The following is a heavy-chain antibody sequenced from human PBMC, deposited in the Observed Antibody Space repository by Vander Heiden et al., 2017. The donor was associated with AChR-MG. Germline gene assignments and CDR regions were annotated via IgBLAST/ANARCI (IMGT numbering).Heavy chain of an antibody. CDR2: IYYSGST. CDR3: ASHTMVQGVRGPYYFDY. J-gene: IGHJ4*02. Sequence: QVQLQESGPGLVKPSETLSLTCTVSGGSISSYYWSWIRQPPGKGLEWIGYIYYSGSTNYNPSRKSRVTISVDTSKNQFSLKLSSVTAADTAVYYCASHTMVQGVRGPYYFDYWGQGTLVTVSS. D-gene: IGHD3-10*01. CDR1: GGSISSYY. V-gene: IGHV4-59*01.